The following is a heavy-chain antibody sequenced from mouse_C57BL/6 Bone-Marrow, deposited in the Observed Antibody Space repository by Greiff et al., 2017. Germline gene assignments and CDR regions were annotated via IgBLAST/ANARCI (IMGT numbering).Heavy chain of an antibody. J-gene: IGHJ3*01. D-gene: IGHD3-2*02. CDR3: AGRVDSSGDVGGWFAY. CDR2: IDPSDSYT. CDR1: GYTFTSYW. Sequence: QVQLQQPGAELVKPGASVKLSCKASGYTFTSYWMQWVKQRPGQGLEWIGEIDPSDSYTNYNQKFKGKATLTVDTSSSTAYMQLSSLTSEDSAVYYCAGRVDSSGDVGGWFAYWGQGTLGTVSA. V-gene: IGHV1-50*01.